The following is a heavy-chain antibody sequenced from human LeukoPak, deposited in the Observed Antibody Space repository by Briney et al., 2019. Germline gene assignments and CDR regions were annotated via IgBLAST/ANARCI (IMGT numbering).Heavy chain of an antibody. J-gene: IGHJ4*02. V-gene: IGHV4-59*01. CDR3: ARSGRGPADY. CDR1: GGSISSYY. Sequence: SETLSLTRTVSGGSISSYYWSWIRQPPGKGLEWIGYNYYSGSTNYNPSLKSRVTISVDTSKNQFSLKLSSVTAADTAVYYCARSGRGPADYWGQGTLVTVSS. CDR2: NYYSGST. D-gene: IGHD2-2*01.